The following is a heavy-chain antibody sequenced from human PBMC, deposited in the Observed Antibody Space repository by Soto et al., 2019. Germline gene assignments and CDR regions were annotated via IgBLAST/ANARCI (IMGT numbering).Heavy chain of an antibody. CDR3: ARSLDTAMVTGDSWFDP. Sequence: SETLSLTCPVSGGSISSYYWSWIRQPPGKGLEWIEYIYYSGSTDYNPSNKSRDHISVDTSKNQFSLKMSSVTAADTAVYYCARSLDTAMVTGDSWFDPWGQGTLVTVS. D-gene: IGHD5-18*01. V-gene: IGHV4-59*01. CDR2: IYYSGST. J-gene: IGHJ5*02. CDR1: GGSISSYY.